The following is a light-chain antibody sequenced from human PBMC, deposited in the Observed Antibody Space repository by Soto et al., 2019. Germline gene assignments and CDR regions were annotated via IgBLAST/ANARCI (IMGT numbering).Light chain of an antibody. CDR1: QTISSW. J-gene: IGKJ1*01. Sequence: DIQMTQSPSTLSGSVGDRVTITCRASQTISSWLAWYQQKPGKAPKILIYKASTLKSGVPSRFSGSGSGTEFTLTISSLQPYDFATYYCQHYNSYSEAFGQGTKVELK. V-gene: IGKV1-5*03. CDR2: KAS. CDR3: QHYNSYSEA.